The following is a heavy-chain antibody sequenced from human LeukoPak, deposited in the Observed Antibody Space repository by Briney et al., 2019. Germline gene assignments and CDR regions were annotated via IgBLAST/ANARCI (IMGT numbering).Heavy chain of an antibody. CDR3: ARVPLGAANFDY. CDR1: GFTFSSYA. CDR2: IKQDGSET. Sequence: GGSLRLSCAASGFTFSSYAMSWVRQAPGKGLEWVANIKQDGSETYYVDSVKGRFTISRANAKNSLYLQLNSLRAEDTAVYYCARVPLGAANFDYWGQGTLVTVSS. J-gene: IGHJ4*02. V-gene: IGHV3-7*03. D-gene: IGHD1-26*01.